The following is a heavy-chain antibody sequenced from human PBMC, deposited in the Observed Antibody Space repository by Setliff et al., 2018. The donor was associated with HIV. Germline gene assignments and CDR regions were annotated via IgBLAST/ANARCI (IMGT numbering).Heavy chain of an antibody. J-gene: IGHJ5*02. CDR3: ARGRKAVGDWFDP. CDR1: GGSINYYY. Sequence: SETLSLTCTVSGGSINYYYWNWIRQPAGKGLEWLGRIHSNGNTNFNPSLKSRINMSVDMSKNQVSMRLTSVTAADTALYYCARGRKAVGDWFDPWGQGIQVTVSS. V-gene: IGHV4-4*07. D-gene: IGHD1-26*01. CDR2: IHSNGNT.